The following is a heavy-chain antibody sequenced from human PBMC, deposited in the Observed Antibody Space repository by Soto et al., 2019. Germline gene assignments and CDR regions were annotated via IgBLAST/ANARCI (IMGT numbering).Heavy chain of an antibody. J-gene: IGHJ4*02. CDR3: AREGTSRPRWVFDY. CDR1: GFTFSSYA. V-gene: IGHV3-64*01. Sequence: GGSLRLSCAASGFTFSSYAMHWVRQAPGKGLEYVSAISTNGGSTYYANSVKGRFTISRDNSKNTLYLQMGSLRDEDMAVYYCAREGTSRPRWVFDYWGQGSLVTVSS. D-gene: IGHD3-10*01. CDR2: ISTNGGST.